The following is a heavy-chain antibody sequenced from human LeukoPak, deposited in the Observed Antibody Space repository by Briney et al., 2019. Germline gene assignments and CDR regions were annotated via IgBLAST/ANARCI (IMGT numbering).Heavy chain of an antibody. Sequence: GGSLRLSCAASGFTFSSYGMHWVRQAPGKGLEWVAVIWYDGSNKYYADSVKGRFTISRDNSKNTLYLQMNSLRAEDTAVYYCARDGEQWLYHPYYFDYWGQGTLVTVSS. V-gene: IGHV3-33*01. D-gene: IGHD6-19*01. CDR1: GFTFSSYG. J-gene: IGHJ4*02. CDR2: IWYDGSNK. CDR3: ARDGEQWLYHPYYFDY.